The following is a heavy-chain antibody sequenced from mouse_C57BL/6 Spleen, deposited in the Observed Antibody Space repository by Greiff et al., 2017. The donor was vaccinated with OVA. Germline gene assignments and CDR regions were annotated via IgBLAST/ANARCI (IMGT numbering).Heavy chain of an antibody. J-gene: IGHJ2*01. Sequence: VQLQQSGGGLVKPGGSLKLSCAASGFTFSDYGMHWVRQAPEQGLEWVAYISSGSSTIYYADTVKGRFTISRDKAKNTLFLQMTSLRSEDTAMDYCAGHLFYFDYWGQGTTLTVSS. CDR3: AGHLFYFDY. CDR2: ISSGSSTI. CDR1: GFTFSDYG. V-gene: IGHV5-17*01.